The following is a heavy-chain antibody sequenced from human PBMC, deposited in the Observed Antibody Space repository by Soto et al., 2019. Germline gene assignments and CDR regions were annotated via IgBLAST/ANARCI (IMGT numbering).Heavy chain of an antibody. CDR3: AKDPGGAVAGTGYFQH. D-gene: IGHD6-19*01. Sequence: EVQLLESGGGLVQPGGSLRLSCAASGFTFSSYAMSWVRQAPGKGLEWVSAISGSGGSTYYADSVKGRLTISRDNSKNTLYLQMNSLRAEDTAVYYCAKDPGGAVAGTGYFQHWGQGTLVTVSS. J-gene: IGHJ1*01. V-gene: IGHV3-23*01. CDR2: ISGSGGST. CDR1: GFTFSSYA.